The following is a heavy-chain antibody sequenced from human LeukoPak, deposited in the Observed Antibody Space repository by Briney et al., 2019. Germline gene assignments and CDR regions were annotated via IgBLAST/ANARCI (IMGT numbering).Heavy chain of an antibody. CDR3: ARGSSLSWFDP. J-gene: IGHJ5*02. CDR1: GYTFIKYG. D-gene: IGHD3-16*02. CDR2: VSPYNGDT. V-gene: IGHV1-18*01. Sequence: ASVKVSCKASGYTFIKYGISWVRQAPGQGLDWVGSVSPYNGDTIYARKFKGRVNLTTETSTNTACMELNGLRSDDTAIYFCARGSSLSWFDPWGQGTLVTVSS.